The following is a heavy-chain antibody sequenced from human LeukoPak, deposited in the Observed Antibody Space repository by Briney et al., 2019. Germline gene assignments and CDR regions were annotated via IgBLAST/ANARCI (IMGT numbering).Heavy chain of an antibody. CDR1: GYTFTGYY. Sequence: ASVKVSCKASGYTFTGYYIHWVRQAPGQGLEWMGIINPSGGSTDYAQKFQGRVTMTRDTSTNTVYMELSSLRSEDTAVYYCARPYNWYYKLNDAFDIWGQGTMVTVSS. V-gene: IGHV1-46*01. CDR3: ARPYNWYYKLNDAFDI. D-gene: IGHD1-7*01. J-gene: IGHJ3*02. CDR2: INPSGGST.